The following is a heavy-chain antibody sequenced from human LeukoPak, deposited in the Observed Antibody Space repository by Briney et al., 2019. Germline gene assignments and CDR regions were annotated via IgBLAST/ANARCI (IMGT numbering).Heavy chain of an antibody. V-gene: IGHV4-4*09. CDR1: GGSISSYY. J-gene: IGHJ4*02. CDR3: ARGAAYYFDY. CDR2: IYTSGST. D-gene: IGHD1-26*01. Sequence: SETLSLTCTVSGGSISSYYWSWIRQPPGKGLEWIGYIYTSGSTNYNPSLKSRVTISVDTSKNQFSLKLSSVTAADTAVYYCARGAAYYFDYWGQGTLVTVFS.